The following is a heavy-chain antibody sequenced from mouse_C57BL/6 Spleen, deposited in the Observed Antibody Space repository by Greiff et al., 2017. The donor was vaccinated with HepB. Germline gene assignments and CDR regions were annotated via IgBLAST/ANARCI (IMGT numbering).Heavy chain of an antibody. CDR1: GYSITSGYY. CDR3: ARWLQGFDV. V-gene: IGHV3-6*01. CDR2: ISYDGSN. D-gene: IGHD2-2*01. Sequence: EVQRVESGPGLVKPSQSLSLTCSVTGYSITSGYYWNWIRQFPGNKLEWMGYISYDGSNNYNPSLKNRISITRDTSKNQFFLKLNSVTTEDTATYYCARWLQGFDVWGTGTTVTVSS. J-gene: IGHJ1*03.